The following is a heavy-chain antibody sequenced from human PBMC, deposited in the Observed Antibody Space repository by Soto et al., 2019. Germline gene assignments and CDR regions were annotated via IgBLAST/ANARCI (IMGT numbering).Heavy chain of an antibody. CDR1: AFPFSSYS. CDR3: GRDPSVGDTRSFDY. Sequence: GGSLRLSFAASAFPFSSYSMNWVRQAPGKGMEWVSYISSSSGTIYYADSEKGRFTISSDNAKNSLYLQINSLTDEDTAVYYCGRDPSVGDTRSFDYWGQGTLGTVSS. V-gene: IGHV3-48*02. J-gene: IGHJ4*02. D-gene: IGHD3-16*01. CDR2: ISSSSGTI.